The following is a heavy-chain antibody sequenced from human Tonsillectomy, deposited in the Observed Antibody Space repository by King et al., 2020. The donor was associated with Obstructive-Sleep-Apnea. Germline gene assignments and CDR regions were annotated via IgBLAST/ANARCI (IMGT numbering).Heavy chain of an antibody. D-gene: IGHD2/OR15-2a*01. V-gene: IGHV3-72*01. Sequence: VQLVESGGGLVQPGGSLRLSCAASGFTLSDHYIDWVRQAPGKGLEWVGRTRNKVNRYTTEYAASVKGRFTISRDDSKNSLYLQMNGLKTEDTAVYYCARRERSMGHYFDYWGQGTLVTVSS. J-gene: IGHJ4*02. CDR3: ARRERSMGHYFDY. CDR1: GFTLSDHY. CDR2: TRNKVNRYTT.